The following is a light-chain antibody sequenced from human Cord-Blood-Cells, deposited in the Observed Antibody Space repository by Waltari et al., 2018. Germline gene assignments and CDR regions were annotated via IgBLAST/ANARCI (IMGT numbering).Light chain of an antibody. CDR3: CSYAGSSTWV. J-gene: IGLJ3*02. Sequence: QSALTQPASVSGSPGQSITIPCTGTSSYAGSYNLFSWYQQHPGKAPILMIYEGSKRPSGVSNRFSGSKSGNTASLTISGLQAEDEADYYCCSYAGSSTWVFGGGTKLTVL. CDR2: EGS. V-gene: IGLV2-23*01. CDR1: SSYAGSYNL.